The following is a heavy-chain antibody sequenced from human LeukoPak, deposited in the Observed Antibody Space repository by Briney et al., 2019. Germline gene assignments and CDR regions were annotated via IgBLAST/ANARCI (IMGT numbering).Heavy chain of an antibody. Sequence: SETLSLTCAVYGGSFSGYYWSWIRQPPGKGLEWIGYIHSSGPTYYSPSLKSRVTISVDTSKNQFSLYLSSVTAADTAVYYCATKPNALYYFDYWGQGTQVIVSS. D-gene: IGHD1-1*01. CDR1: GGSFSGYY. J-gene: IGHJ4*02. CDR3: ATKPNALYYFDY. V-gene: IGHV4-34*09. CDR2: IHSSGPT.